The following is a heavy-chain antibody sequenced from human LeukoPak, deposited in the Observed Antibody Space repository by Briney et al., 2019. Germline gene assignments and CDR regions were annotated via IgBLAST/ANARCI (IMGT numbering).Heavy chain of an antibody. V-gene: IGHV1-18*01. CDR2: ISAYNGNT. CDR1: GYTFTSYG. CDR3: ARATESRYCSSTSCFGGWFDP. J-gene: IGHJ5*02. D-gene: IGHD2-2*01. Sequence: WASVKVSCKASGYTFTSYGISWVRQAPGQGLEWMGWISAYNGNTNYAQRLQGRVTMTTDTSTSTAYMELRGLRSDDTAVYYCARATESRYCSSTSCFGGWFDPWGQGTLVTVSS.